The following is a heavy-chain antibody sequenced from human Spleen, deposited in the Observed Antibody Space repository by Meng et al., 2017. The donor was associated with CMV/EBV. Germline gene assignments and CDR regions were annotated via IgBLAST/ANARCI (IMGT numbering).Heavy chain of an antibody. V-gene: IGHV1-46*01. Sequence: TLSTYATHWVRQAPGQGLERVGIINPSGGSTTYAQKFQGRVTMPRDTSTSTVYMELSSLRSEDTAVYYCARVGRTGEYDSWRGGMDVWGQGTTVTVSS. CDR2: INPSGGST. CDR3: ARVGRTGEYDSWRGGMDV. J-gene: IGHJ6*02. CDR1: TLSTYA. D-gene: IGHD3-3*01.